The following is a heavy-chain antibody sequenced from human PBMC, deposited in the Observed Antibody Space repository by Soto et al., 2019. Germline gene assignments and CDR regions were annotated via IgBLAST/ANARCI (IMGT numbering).Heavy chain of an antibody. Sequence: EVQLLESGGGLVQPGGSLRLSCAASGFTFSGYAMSWVRQAPGKGLEWVSAIGSGSPFYADSVKGRFTISRGNANSMLYLQMNSLRADDTAVYFCAQDLGSSWYHYNSFAPGGQGTLVTVSS. CDR1: GFTFSGYA. D-gene: IGHD6-13*01. CDR2: IGSGSP. J-gene: IGHJ5*02. V-gene: IGHV3-23*01. CDR3: AQDLGSSWYHYNSFAP.